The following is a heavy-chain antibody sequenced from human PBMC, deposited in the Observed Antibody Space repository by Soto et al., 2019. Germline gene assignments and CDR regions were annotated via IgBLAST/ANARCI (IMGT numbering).Heavy chain of an antibody. V-gene: IGHV1-69*13. J-gene: IGHJ5*02. CDR2: IIPIFGTA. CDR3: ARDREDYGGNSVDGFDP. Sequence: SVKVTCKASGGTFSSYAISWVRQAPGQGLEWMGGIIPIFGTANYAQKFQGRVTITADESTSTAYMELSSLRSEDTAVYYCARDREDYGGNSVDGFDPWGQGTLVTVSS. CDR1: GGTFSSYA. D-gene: IGHD4-17*01.